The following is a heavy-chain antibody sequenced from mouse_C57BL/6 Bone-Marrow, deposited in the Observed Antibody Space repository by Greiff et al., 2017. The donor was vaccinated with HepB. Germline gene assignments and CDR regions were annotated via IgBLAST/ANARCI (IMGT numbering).Heavy chain of an antibody. Sequence: VQLKESGEGLVKPGGSLKLSCAASGFTFSSYAMSWVRQTPEKRLEWVAYISSGGDYIYYADTVKGRFTISRDNARNTLYLQMSSLKSEDTAMYYCTRALFITGDAYWGQGTLVTVSA. D-gene: IGHD1-1*01. CDR3: TRALFITGDAY. CDR2: ISSGGDYI. V-gene: IGHV5-9-1*02. J-gene: IGHJ3*01. CDR1: GFTFSSYA.